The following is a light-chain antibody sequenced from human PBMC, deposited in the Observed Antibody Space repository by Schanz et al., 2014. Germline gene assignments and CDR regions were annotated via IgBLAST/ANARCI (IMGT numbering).Light chain of an antibody. CDR2: PTC. CDR3: QQTNSFPFT. CDR1: QSISSC. J-gene: IGKJ3*01. V-gene: IGKV1-12*01. Sequence: DIHMTQSPSSVSASVGDRITITCRASQSISSCLAWYQEKPGKAPKVLIYPTCSLQSGVPSRFSGSGSGTDFTLTISSLQPEDFATYYCQQTNSFPFTFGPGTKVDIK.